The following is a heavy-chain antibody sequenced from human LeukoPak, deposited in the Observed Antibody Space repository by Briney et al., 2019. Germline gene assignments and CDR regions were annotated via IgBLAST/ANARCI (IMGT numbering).Heavy chain of an antibody. CDR3: ARDQRGFSYSKYYFDY. V-gene: IGHV3-33*01. D-gene: IGHD5-18*01. Sequence: GRSLRLSCAASGFSFSSYGMLWVRQAPGKGLEWVAVIWYDGTNKYYADSVKGRFTISRDNSKNTLYLQMNSLRAEDTAVYYCARDQRGFSYSKYYFDYWGQGTLVTVSS. CDR1: GFSFSSYG. CDR2: IWYDGTNK. J-gene: IGHJ4*02.